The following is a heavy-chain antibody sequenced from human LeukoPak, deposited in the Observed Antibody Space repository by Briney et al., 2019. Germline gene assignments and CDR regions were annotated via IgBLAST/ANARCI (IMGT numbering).Heavy chain of an antibody. CDR1: GGTFSRYT. D-gene: IGHD1-14*01. V-gene: IGHV1-69*02. J-gene: IGHJ4*02. Sequence: SVTVSFKASGGTFSRYTISWVRQAPGKGLEWMGRIIPILGIANYAQKFQGRVTITADKSTSTAYMELSSLRSEETAVYYCADGNHVSWGQGTLVTVSS. CDR2: IIPILGIA. CDR3: ADGNHVS.